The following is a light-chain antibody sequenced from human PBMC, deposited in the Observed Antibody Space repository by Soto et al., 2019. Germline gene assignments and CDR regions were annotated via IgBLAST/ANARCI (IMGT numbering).Light chain of an antibody. CDR1: QSVGTN. CDR2: GAS. CDR3: QQLNYWPRIT. J-gene: IGKJ5*01. V-gene: IGKV3-15*01. Sequence: DIVMTQSPGTLSVSPGERATRSCRASQSVGTNLAWYQQRPGQAPRLLVYGASTRASGIPPRFSGSGSGTDFTLTISSLQSEDFAVYYCQQLNYWPRITFGQGTRLEIK.